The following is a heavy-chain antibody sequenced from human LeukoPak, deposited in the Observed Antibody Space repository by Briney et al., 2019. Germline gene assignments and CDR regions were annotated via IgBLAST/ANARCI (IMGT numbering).Heavy chain of an antibody. J-gene: IGHJ4*02. D-gene: IGHD2/OR15-2a*01. CDR3: GRLAYNEYYFDG. V-gene: IGHV5-51*01. Sequence: GESLKISCKASGYRFTSYWIAWVRQMPGKSLEWMGIIYPSDSDTRYSPPFQDQVTISADKSINTAYVQWSSLKTSDTAVYYCGRLAYNEYYFDGWGQGTLVTVSS. CDR2: IYPSDSDT. CDR1: GYRFTSYW.